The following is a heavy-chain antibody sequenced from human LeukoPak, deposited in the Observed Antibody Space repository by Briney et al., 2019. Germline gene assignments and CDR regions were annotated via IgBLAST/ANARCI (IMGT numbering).Heavy chain of an antibody. Sequence: GGSLRLSCAASGFTFSSYAMSWVRQAPGKRLEWVSGISGSGGSTYYADSVKGRFTISRDNSKNTLYLQMNSLRAEDTAVYYCAKVGGITIYSFGPDYWGQGTLVTVSS. V-gene: IGHV3-23*01. J-gene: IGHJ4*02. CDR2: ISGSGGST. CDR1: GFTFSSYA. D-gene: IGHD3-9*01. CDR3: AKVGGITIYSFGPDY.